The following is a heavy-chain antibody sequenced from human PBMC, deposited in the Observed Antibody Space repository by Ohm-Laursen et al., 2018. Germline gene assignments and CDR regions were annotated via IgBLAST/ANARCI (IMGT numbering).Heavy chain of an antibody. CDR3: ARGLPCGSTNCYGIDI. CDR2: ITNSGDFI. CDR1: GFTFTAYP. D-gene: IGHD2-2*01. J-gene: IGHJ3*02. V-gene: IGHV3-11*01. Sequence: SLRLSCAASGFTFTAYPMTWVRQAPGKGPEWIAYITNSGDFIQYADSVRGRFTISRDNAKRSLYLQTDSLRVEDTAVYYCARGLPCGSTNCYGIDIWGQGTMVTVSS.